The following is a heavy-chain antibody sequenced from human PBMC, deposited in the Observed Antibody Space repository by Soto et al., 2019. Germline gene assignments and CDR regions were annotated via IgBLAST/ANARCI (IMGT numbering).Heavy chain of an antibody. CDR1: GGSFDGYY. J-gene: IGHJ4*02. Sequence: PSETLSLTCALYGGSFDGYYWSWIRQSPGTGLEWIGEIHQSGSTKYNPSLKSRVSLSVDTSTKQFSLKMTSMTAADRGAYSCARRVASWSGYRFRGQGTPVTVAS. CDR3: ARRVASWSGYRF. V-gene: IGHV4-34*01. D-gene: IGHD3-3*01. CDR2: IHQSGST.